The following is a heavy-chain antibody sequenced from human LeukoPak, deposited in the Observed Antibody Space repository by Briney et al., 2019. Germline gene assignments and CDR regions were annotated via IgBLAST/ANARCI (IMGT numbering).Heavy chain of an antibody. J-gene: IGHJ4*02. CDR3: ARSVGSERDFDY. CDR1: GGSITAYF. CDR2: IYYSGST. V-gene: IGHV4-59*01. Sequence: SETLSLTCSVSGGSITAYFWTWIRQPPGKGLEWIGYIYYSGSTNYNPSLKSRVTISVDTSKNQFSLKLSSVTAADTAVYYCARSVGSERDFDYWGQGTLVTVSS. D-gene: IGHD1-26*01.